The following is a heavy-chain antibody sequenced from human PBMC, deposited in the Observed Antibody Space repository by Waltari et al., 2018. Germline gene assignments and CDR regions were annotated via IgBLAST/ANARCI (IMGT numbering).Heavy chain of an antibody. CDR3: ARVFSVRGVIITYYYGMDV. V-gene: IGHV4-38-2*01. CDR2: IYHSGST. J-gene: IGHJ6*02. CDR1: GYSISSGYY. Sequence: QVQLQESGPGLVKPSETLSLTCAVSGYSISSGYYWGWTRQPPGKGLGWIGSIYHSGSTYYNPSLKSRVTISVDTSKNQFSLKLSSVTAADTAVYYCARVFSVRGVIITYYYGMDVWGQGTTVTVSS. D-gene: IGHD3-10*01.